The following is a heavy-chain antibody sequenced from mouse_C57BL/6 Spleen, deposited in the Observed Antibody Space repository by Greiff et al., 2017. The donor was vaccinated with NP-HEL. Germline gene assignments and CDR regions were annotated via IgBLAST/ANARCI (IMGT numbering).Heavy chain of an antibody. Sequence: EVKLMESGGGLVKPGGSLKLSCAASGFTFSDYGMHWVRQAPEKGLEWVAYISSGSSTIYYADTVKGRFSISRDNAKNTLFLQMTSLRSEDTAMYYCARRYGSIYWYFDVWGTGTTVTVSS. D-gene: IGHD1-1*01. CDR1: GFTFSDYG. J-gene: IGHJ1*03. CDR2: ISSGSSTI. V-gene: IGHV5-17*01. CDR3: ARRYGSIYWYFDV.